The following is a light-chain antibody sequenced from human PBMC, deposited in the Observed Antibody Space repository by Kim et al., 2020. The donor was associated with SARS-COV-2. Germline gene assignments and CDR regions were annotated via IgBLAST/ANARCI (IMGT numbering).Light chain of an antibody. CDR2: KAS. CDR3: QQYSSHWT. J-gene: IGKJ1*01. Sequence: ASVGDRFTITCRASQSVSIWLAWYQQIPGKAPKLLIYKASSLESGVPSRFSGSGSGTEFTLTISSLQPDDFATYYCQQYSSHWTFGQGTKVDIK. V-gene: IGKV1-5*03. CDR1: QSVSIW.